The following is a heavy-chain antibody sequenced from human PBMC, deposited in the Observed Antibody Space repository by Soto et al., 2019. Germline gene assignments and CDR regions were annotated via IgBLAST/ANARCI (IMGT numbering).Heavy chain of an antibody. CDR2: IYYSGST. J-gene: IGHJ4*02. V-gene: IGHV4-31*03. CDR3: ARGLRYCSGGSCSIRHLYFDY. D-gene: IGHD2-15*01. Sequence: SETLSLTCTVSGGSLSSGGYYWSWIRQHPGKGLEWIGYIYYSGSTYYNPSLKSRVTISVDTSKNQFSLKLSSVTAADTAVYYCARGLRYCSGGSCSIRHLYFDYWGQGTLVNVSS. CDR1: GGSLSSGGYY.